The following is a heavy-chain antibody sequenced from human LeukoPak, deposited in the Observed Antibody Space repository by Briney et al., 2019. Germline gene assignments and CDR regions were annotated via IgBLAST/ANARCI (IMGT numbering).Heavy chain of an antibody. V-gene: IGHV4-61*02. CDR2: IYTSGST. CDR3: ARVGGGTYYDFWSGYFRSDNWFDP. CDR1: GGSISSGSYY. Sequence: SQTLSLTCTVSGGSISSGSYYWSWIRQPAGKGLEWIGRIYTSGSTTYNSSLKSRVTISLDTSKNHFSLKLSSVTAADTAVYYCARVGGGTYYDFWSGYFRSDNWFDPWGQGTLVTVSS. J-gene: IGHJ5*01. D-gene: IGHD3-3*01.